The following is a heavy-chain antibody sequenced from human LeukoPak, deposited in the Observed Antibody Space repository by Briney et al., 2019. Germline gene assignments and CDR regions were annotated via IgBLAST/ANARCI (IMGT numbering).Heavy chain of an antibody. CDR2: ISWDGGST. D-gene: IGHD6-19*01. J-gene: IGHJ4*02. V-gene: IGHV3-43*01. CDR1: GFTFDDYT. CDR3: AKDGTVAGIRYYFDY. Sequence: GGSLRLSCAASGFTFDDYTMHWVRQAPGKGLEWVSLISWDGGSTYYADSVKGRFTISRDNSKNSLYLQMNSLRTEDTALYYCAKDGTVAGIRYYFDYWGQGTLVTVSS.